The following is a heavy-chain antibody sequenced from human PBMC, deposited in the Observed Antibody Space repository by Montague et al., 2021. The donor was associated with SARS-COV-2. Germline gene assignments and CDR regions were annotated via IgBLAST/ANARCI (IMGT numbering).Heavy chain of an antibody. Sequence: SETLSLTCAVYGGSFSGYYWSWIRQPPGEGLEWIGEINHSGSTNYNPSLKSRVTISVDTSKNQFSLRLSSVTAADTAVYYCARGRTVTTFYYYYYGMDVWGQGTTVTVSS. V-gene: IGHV4-34*01. CDR3: ARGRTVTTFYYYYYGMDV. CDR1: GGSFSGYY. J-gene: IGHJ6*02. CDR2: INHSGST. D-gene: IGHD4-17*01.